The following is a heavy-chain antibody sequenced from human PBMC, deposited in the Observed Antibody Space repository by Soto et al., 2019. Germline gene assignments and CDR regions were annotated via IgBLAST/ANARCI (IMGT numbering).Heavy chain of an antibody. CDR2: IYSSGST. V-gene: IGHV4-59*10. CDR3: ARGQRFSDWFDP. D-gene: IGHD3-3*01. Sequence: SETLSLTCGVYGGSFRNYYWIWVRQPPGKGLEWIGRIYSSGSTNYNPSLKSRVTISLDTSMNYFSLRLSSVTAADTAVYYCARGQRFSDWFDPWGQGTLVTVSS. CDR1: GGSFRNYY. J-gene: IGHJ5*02.